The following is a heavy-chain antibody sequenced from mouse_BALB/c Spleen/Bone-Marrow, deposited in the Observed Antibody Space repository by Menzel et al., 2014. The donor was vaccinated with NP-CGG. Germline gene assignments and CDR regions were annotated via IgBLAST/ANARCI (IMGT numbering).Heavy chain of an antibody. Sequence: QVQLQQSGPELVKPGALVKISRKASGYTFTSYDINWVKQRPGQGLEWIGWIYPGDGSTKYNERFKGKATLTADKSSSTAYMQLSSLTSENSAVYLCARSGDSSGYGFAYWGQGTLVTVSA. D-gene: IGHD3-2*01. CDR3: ARSGDSSGYGFAY. J-gene: IGHJ3*01. V-gene: IGHV1S56*01. CDR2: IYPGDGST. CDR1: GYTFTSYD.